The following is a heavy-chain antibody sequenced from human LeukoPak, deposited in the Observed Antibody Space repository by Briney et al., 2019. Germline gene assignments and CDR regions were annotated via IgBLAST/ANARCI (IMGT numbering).Heavy chain of an antibody. CDR1: GGTFSSYA. CDR2: INPNSGGT. D-gene: IGHD6-6*01. CDR3: ARVPYSSSSYYFDY. V-gene: IGHV1-2*02. J-gene: IGHJ4*02. Sequence: GASVKVSCKASGGTFSSYAISWVRQAPGQGLEWMGWINPNSGGTNYAQKFQGRVTMTRDTSISTAYMELSRLRSDDTAVYYCARVPYSSSSYYFDYWGQGTLVTVSS.